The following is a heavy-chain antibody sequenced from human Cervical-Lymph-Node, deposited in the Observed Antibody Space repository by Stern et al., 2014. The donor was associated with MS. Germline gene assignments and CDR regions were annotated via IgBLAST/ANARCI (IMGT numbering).Heavy chain of an antibody. CDR1: GYSFTANW. J-gene: IGHJ4*02. V-gene: IGHV5-51*01. CDR3: ARDYGDYAFDY. CDR2: IYPVDSDT. Sequence: VQLVQSGAEVKKPGESLKISCKGSGYSFTANWIAWVRKMPGKGLEWMGSIYPVDSDTRYSPSFQGQVTISADKSISTAYLQWSSLKASDTAMYYCARDYGDYAFDYWGQGTLVTVSS. D-gene: IGHD4-17*01.